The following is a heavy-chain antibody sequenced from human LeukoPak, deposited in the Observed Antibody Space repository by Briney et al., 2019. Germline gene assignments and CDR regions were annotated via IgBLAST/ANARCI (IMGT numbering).Heavy chain of an antibody. D-gene: IGHD1-26*01. J-gene: IGHJ3*02. Sequence: GGSLRLSCAASGFTFSSYAMSWVRQAPGKGLEWVSAISGSGGSTYYADSVKGRFTISRDNAKNSLYLQMNSLRAEDTAVYYCPHKGVGAVGAFDIWGQGTMVTVSS. CDR3: PHKGVGAVGAFDI. CDR2: ISGSGGST. V-gene: IGHV3-23*01. CDR1: GFTFSSYA.